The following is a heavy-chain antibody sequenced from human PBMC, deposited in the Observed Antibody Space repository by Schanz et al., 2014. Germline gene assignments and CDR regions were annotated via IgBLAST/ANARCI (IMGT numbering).Heavy chain of an antibody. D-gene: IGHD3-16*02. Sequence: EVQLVESGGGLVQPGGSLRLSCAASGFTFSTSTMHWVRQAPGKGLEYVSSISSKGDMTFYVNSVKGRFTISRDNSKNTLYLQLGSLSAEDTAVYFCARDNRYYLFDYWGQGALVTVSS. CDR1: GFTFSTST. CDR2: ISSKGDMT. V-gene: IGHV3-64*01. CDR3: ARDNRYYLFDY. J-gene: IGHJ4*02.